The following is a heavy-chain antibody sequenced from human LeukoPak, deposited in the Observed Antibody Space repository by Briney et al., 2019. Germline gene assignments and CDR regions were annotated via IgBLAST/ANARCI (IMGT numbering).Heavy chain of an antibody. V-gene: IGHV4-30-4*01. CDR1: GGSISSGDYY. D-gene: IGHD5-24*01. J-gene: IGHJ4*02. CDR2: IYYSGST. Sequence: SQTLYLTCTVSGGSISSGDYYWSWIRQPPGKGLEWIGYIYYSGSTYYNPSLKSRVTISVDTSKNQFSLKLSSVTAADTAVYYCARGEEGRDGYNFGYWGQGTLVTVSS. CDR3: ARGEEGRDGYNFGY.